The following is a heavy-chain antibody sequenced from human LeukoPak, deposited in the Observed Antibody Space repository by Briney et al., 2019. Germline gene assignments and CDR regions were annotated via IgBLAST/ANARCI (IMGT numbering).Heavy chain of an antibody. CDR3: ARALSGCILCFDY. Sequence: ASVKVSCKASGYTFTSYGISWVRQAPGQGLEWLGWMNPNSGDTGYAQKFQGRVTMTRDTSISTAYMELSSLTSEDTAVYYCARALSGCILCFDYWGQGTLVTVSS. J-gene: IGHJ4*02. D-gene: IGHD6-19*01. CDR1: GYTFTSYG. V-gene: IGHV1-8*02. CDR2: MNPNSGDT.